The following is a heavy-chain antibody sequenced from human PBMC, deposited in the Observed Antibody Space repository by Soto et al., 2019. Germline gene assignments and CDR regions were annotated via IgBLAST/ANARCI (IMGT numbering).Heavy chain of an antibody. J-gene: IGHJ6*02. CDR3: ARDLWVEPELYYYGMDV. Sequence: LSLTCTVSGDSIISADYYWSWIRQTPWKGLEWIGHIFYSGITYYNPSLKSRLTISVDTSKNHFSLRLTSVTAADTAVYYCARDLWVEPELYYYGMDVWGQGTTVTVSS. CDR1: GDSIISADYY. D-gene: IGHD1-1*01. CDR2: IFYSGIT. V-gene: IGHV4-30-4*01.